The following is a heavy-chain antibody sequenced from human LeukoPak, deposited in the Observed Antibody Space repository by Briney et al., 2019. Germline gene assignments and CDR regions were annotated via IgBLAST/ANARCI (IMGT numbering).Heavy chain of an antibody. CDR3: ARVDTAMVTREYYFDY. CDR2: IYSGGST. Sequence: GGSLRHSCAASGFTVSSNYMSWVRQAPGKGLEWVSVIYSGGSTYYADSVKGRFTISRDNSKNTLYLQMNSLRAEDTAVYYCARVDTAMVTREYYFDYWGQGTLVTVSS. D-gene: IGHD5-18*01. V-gene: IGHV3-66*02. CDR1: GFTVSSNY. J-gene: IGHJ4*02.